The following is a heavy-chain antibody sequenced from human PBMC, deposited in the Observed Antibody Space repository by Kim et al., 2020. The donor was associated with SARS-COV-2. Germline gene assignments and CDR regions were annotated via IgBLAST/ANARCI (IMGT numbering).Heavy chain of an antibody. CDR2: INHSGST. Sequence: SETLSLTCAVYGGSFSGYYWSWIRQPPGKGLEWIGEINHSGSTNYNPSLKSRVTISVDTSKNQFSLKLSSVTAADTAVYYCARGPVHSSGWYYYYYGMDVWGQGTTVTVSS. V-gene: IGHV4-34*01. CDR1: GGSFSGYY. D-gene: IGHD6-19*01. CDR3: ARGPVHSSGWYYYYYGMDV. J-gene: IGHJ6*02.